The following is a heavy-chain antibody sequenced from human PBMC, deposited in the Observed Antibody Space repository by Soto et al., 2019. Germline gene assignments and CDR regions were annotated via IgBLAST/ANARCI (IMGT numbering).Heavy chain of an antibody. CDR1: GFTFSSYA. V-gene: IGHV3-23*01. CDR2: ISGSGGST. CDR3: AKGQNIVVVPAAMVAVRYAYYYGMDV. J-gene: IGHJ6*02. Sequence: PGGSLRLSCAASGFTFSSYAMSWVRQAPGKGLEWVSAISGSGGSTYYADSVKGRFTISRDNSKNTLYLQMNSLRAEDTAVYYCAKGQNIVVVPAAMVAVRYAYYYGMDVWGQGTTVTVSS. D-gene: IGHD2-2*01.